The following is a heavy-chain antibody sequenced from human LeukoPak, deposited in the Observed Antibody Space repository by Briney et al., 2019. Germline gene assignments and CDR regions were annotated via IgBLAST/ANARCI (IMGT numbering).Heavy chain of an antibody. CDR1: GGTFSSYA. V-gene: IGHV1-69*01. CDR3: AGPGGHDAFDI. Sequence: SVKVSCKASGGTFSSYAIGWVRQAPGQGLEWMGGIIPIFGTANYAQKFQGRVTITADESTSTAYMELSSLRSEDTAVYYCAGPGGHDAFDIWGQGTMVTVSS. J-gene: IGHJ3*02. D-gene: IGHD3-10*01. CDR2: IIPIFGTA.